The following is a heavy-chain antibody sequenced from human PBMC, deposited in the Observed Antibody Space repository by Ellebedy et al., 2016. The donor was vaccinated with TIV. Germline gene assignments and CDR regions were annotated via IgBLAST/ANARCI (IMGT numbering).Heavy chain of an antibody. V-gene: IGHV4-59*08. D-gene: IGHD3-16*01. Sequence: MPSETLSLTCTVSGGSISSYYWSWIRQPPGKGLEWIGYIYYTGSTNYNPSLKSRLTITVKTSKNQFSLNLSSVTAADTAVYYCARRPGGGLGGALSFDYWGQGTLVTVSS. CDR2: IYYTGST. CDR3: ARRPGGGLGGALSFDY. J-gene: IGHJ4*02. CDR1: GGSISSYY.